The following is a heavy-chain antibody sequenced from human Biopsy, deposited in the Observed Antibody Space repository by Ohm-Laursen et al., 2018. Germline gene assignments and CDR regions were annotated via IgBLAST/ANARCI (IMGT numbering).Heavy chain of an antibody. CDR3: AGSRGHYFNGLDV. CDR1: GDSISTSTTYY. J-gene: IGHJ6*02. CDR2: AYPSGTT. V-gene: IGHV4-39*07. Sequence: SETLSLTCTVSGDSISTSTTYYWAWLRQPPGKGLEWIGRAYPSGTTYYNPSLKGRVTISIEASKSQLSLKMTSVTAADTAVFYCAGSRGHYFNGLDVWGQGTTVIVSS. D-gene: IGHD3-10*01.